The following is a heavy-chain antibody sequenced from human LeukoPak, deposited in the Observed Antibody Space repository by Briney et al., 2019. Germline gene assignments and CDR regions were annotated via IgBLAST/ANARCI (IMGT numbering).Heavy chain of an antibody. V-gene: IGHV1-46*01. Sequence: GAPVKVSCKASGYTFTSYYMHWVRQAPGQGLEWMGIINPSGGSTSYAQKFQGRVTMTRDTSTSTVYMELSSLRSEDTAVYYCARGDGIAAAGDWFDPWGQGTLVTVSS. CDR1: GYTFTSYY. CDR3: ARGDGIAAAGDWFDP. CDR2: INPSGGST. J-gene: IGHJ5*02. D-gene: IGHD6-13*01.